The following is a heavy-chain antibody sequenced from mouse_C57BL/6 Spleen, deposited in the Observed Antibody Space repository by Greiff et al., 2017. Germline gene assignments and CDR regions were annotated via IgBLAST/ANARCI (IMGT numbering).Heavy chain of an antibody. CDR2: ISSGGSYT. J-gene: IGHJ4*01. CDR1: GFTFSSYG. Sequence: EVMLVESGGDLVKPGGSLKLSCAASGFTFSSYGMSWVRQTPDKRLEWVATISSGGSYTYYPDSVKGRFTISRDNAKNTLYLQMSSLKSEDTAMYYCARSYYSNSPYAMDYWGQGTSVTVSS. D-gene: IGHD2-5*01. V-gene: IGHV5-6*01. CDR3: ARSYYSNSPYAMDY.